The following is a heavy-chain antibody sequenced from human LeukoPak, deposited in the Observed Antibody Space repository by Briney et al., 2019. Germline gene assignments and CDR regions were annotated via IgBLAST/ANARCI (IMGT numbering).Heavy chain of an antibody. Sequence: GGSLRLSCAASGFTFSSYEMNWVRQAPGKGLEWISYISGSGSTMYYADSVKGRFTISGDNAKNSLYLQMNSLRTEDTAVYYCASLRPRQQLVVDHWGQGTLVTVSS. V-gene: IGHV3-48*03. J-gene: IGHJ4*02. CDR3: ASLRPRQQLVVDH. CDR2: ISGSGSTM. D-gene: IGHD6-13*01. CDR1: GFTFSSYE.